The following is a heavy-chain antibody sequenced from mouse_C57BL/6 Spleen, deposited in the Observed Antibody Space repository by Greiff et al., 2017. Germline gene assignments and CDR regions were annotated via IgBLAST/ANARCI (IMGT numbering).Heavy chain of an antibody. Sequence: VQLQQPGTEQVKPGASVKLSCKASGYTFTSYWMHWVKQRPGQGLEWIGNINPSNGGTNYNEKFKSKATLTVDKSSSTAYMQLSSLTSEDSAVYYCANNDGYYEDYFDYWGQGTTLTVSS. CDR1: GYTFTSYW. J-gene: IGHJ2*01. CDR2: INPSNGGT. D-gene: IGHD2-3*01. V-gene: IGHV1-53*01. CDR3: ANNDGYYEDYFDY.